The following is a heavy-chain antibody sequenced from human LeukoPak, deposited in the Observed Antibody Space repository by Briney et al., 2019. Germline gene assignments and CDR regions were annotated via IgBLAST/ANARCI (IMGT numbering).Heavy chain of an antibody. Sequence: PSETLSLTCTVSGGSLSSYYWSWIRQPPGKGLEWIGYIYYSGSTNYNPSLKSRVTISVDTSKNQFSLKLSSVTAADTAVYYCARAKAPYSSTILFDYWGQGTLVTVSS. CDR3: ARAKAPYSSTILFDY. D-gene: IGHD2-2*01. CDR2: IYYSGST. J-gene: IGHJ4*02. CDR1: GGSLSSYY. V-gene: IGHV4-59*01.